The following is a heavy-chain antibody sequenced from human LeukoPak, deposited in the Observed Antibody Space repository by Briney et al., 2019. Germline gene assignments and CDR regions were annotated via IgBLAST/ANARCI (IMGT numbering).Heavy chain of an antibody. J-gene: IGHJ6*02. CDR3: ARDPNYYDSTRYGMDV. CDR1: GYTFTSYY. D-gene: IGHD3-22*01. Sequence: ASVKVSCKASGYTFTSYYMHWVRQAPGQGLEWMGIINPSGGSTSYAQKFQGRVTMTRDTSTSTVYMELSSLRSEDTAVYYCARDPNYYDSTRYGMDVWGQGTTVTVSS. V-gene: IGHV1-46*01. CDR2: INPSGGST.